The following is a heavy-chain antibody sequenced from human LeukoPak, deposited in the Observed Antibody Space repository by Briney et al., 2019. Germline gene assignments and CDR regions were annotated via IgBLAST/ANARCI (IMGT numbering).Heavy chain of an antibody. Sequence: GASVKVSCKASGYTFTTYDINWVRQATGQGPEWMGWMNPNSGNTGYAQKFQGRVTMTRNTSICTAYMELSSLRFEDTAVYYCARGNRYSYGSGSSCFDYWGLGTLVTVSS. J-gene: IGHJ4*02. CDR3: ARGNRYSYGSGSSCFDY. CDR2: MNPNSGNT. V-gene: IGHV1-8*01. CDR1: GYTFTTYD. D-gene: IGHD3-10*01.